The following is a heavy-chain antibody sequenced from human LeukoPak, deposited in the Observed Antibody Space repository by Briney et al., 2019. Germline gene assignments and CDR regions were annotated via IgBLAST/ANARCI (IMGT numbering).Heavy chain of an antibody. CDR2: IYHSGST. D-gene: IGHD1-26*01. Sequence: SETLSLTCTVSGYSISSGYYWGWIRQPPGKGLEWIGSIYHSGSTYYNPSLKSRVTISVDTSKNQFSLKLSSVTAADTAVYYCARDWTSVELLSGDYWGQGTLVTVSS. CDR1: GYSISSGYY. J-gene: IGHJ4*02. CDR3: ARDWTSVELLSGDY. V-gene: IGHV4-38-2*02.